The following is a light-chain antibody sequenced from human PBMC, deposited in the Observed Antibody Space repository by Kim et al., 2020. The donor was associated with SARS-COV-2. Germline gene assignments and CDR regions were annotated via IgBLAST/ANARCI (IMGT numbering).Light chain of an antibody. CDR3: HSYDSSNPWV. V-gene: IGLV6-57*02. CDR2: ADN. CDR1: CGRIARSN. J-gene: IGLJ3*02. Sequence: VSSACTGRCGRIARSNVQCYRQRPGCASTTVIYADNQRPSTVPDRFSGSIDNSSNAASLTISRLKTEDEADYYCHSYDSSNPWVFGGGTQLTVL.